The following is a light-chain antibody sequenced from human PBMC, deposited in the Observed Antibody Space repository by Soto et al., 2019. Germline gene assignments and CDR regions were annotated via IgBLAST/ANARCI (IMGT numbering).Light chain of an antibody. CDR3: QQYNNWPPVT. V-gene: IGKV3-15*01. J-gene: IGKJ4*01. CDR2: GAS. Sequence: EIVMTQSPATLSVSPGERATLSCRASQSVSSNLAWYQQKPGQAPRLLIYGASTRATGIPARFSGSGSGTEFTLTTGSLQSEDFAVYYCQQYNNWPPVTFGGGTKVEIK. CDR1: QSVSSN.